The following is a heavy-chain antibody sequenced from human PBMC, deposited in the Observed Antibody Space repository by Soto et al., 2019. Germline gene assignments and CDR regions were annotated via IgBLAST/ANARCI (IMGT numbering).Heavy chain of an antibody. CDR1: GGSISSGGYY. CDR3: SASSTSSGDYYYYMDV. J-gene: IGHJ6*03. D-gene: IGHD2-2*01. Sequence: SETLSLTCTVSGGSISSGGYYWSWIRQHPGKGLEWIGYIYYSGSTYYNPSLKSRVTISVDTSKNQFSLKLSSVTAADTAVYYCSASSTSSGDYYYYMDVWGKGTTVTVSS. CDR2: IYYSGST. V-gene: IGHV4-31*03.